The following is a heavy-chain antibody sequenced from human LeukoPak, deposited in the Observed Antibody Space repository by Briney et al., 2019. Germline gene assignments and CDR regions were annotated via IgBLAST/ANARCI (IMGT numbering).Heavy chain of an antibody. J-gene: IGHJ3*02. V-gene: IGHV3-7*01. CDR1: GFTFSSYW. Sequence: HPGGSLRLSCAASGFTFSSYWMSWVRQAPGKGLEWVANIKQDGSEKYYVDSVKGRFTISRDNAKNSLYLQMNSLRAEDTAVYYCAKWKTAHSGYDSEDAFDIWGQGTLVTVSS. D-gene: IGHD5-12*01. CDR3: AKWKTAHSGYDSEDAFDI. CDR2: IKQDGSEK.